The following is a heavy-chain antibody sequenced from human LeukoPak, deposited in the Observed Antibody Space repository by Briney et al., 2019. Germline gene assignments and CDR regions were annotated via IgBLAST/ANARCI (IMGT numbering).Heavy chain of an antibody. D-gene: IGHD6-6*01. J-gene: IGHJ6*03. V-gene: IGHV4-59*01. CDR1: GGSISSYY. CDR3: ARGDSSSSYYYYYMDV. CDR2: IYYSGST. Sequence: PSETLSLTCTVSGGSISSYYWSWLRQPPGKGLEWIGYIYYSGSTNYNPSLKSRVTISVDTSKNQFSLKLSSVTAADTAVYYCARGDSSSSYYYYYMDVWGKGTTVTVSS.